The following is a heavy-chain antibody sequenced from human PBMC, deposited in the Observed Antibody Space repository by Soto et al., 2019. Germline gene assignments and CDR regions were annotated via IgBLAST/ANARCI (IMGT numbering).Heavy chain of an antibody. CDR3: ARDPTVVTPYAFDI. V-gene: IGHV4-31*03. D-gene: IGHD2-15*01. CDR1: GGSISSGGYY. J-gene: IGHJ3*02. CDR2: IYYSGST. Sequence: HVQLQESGPGLVKPSQTLSLTCTVSGGSISSGGYYWSWIRQHPRKVLEWIGYIYYSGSTYYNPSLKSRVTISVDTSKNQFSLKLSSVTAADTAVYYCARDPTVVTPYAFDIWGQGTMVTVSS.